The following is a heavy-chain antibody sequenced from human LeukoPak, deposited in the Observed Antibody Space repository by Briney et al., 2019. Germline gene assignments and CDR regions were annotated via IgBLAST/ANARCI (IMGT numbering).Heavy chain of an antibody. D-gene: IGHD6-19*01. V-gene: IGHV3-48*01. Sequence: GGSLRLSCAASGFTFSSYSMNWVRQAPGKGLEWVSYISSSSSTIYYADSVKGRFTISRDNAKNSLYLQMNSLRAEDTAAYYCARKSIAVAGPFDYWGQGTLVTVSS. CDR3: ARKSIAVAGPFDY. CDR2: ISSSSSTI. J-gene: IGHJ4*02. CDR1: GFTFSSYS.